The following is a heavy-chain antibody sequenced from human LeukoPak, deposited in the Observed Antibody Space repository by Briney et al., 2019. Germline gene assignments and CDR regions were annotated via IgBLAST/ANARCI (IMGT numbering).Heavy chain of an antibody. V-gene: IGHV4-34*01. Sequence: PSETLSLTCAVYGGSFSGYYWGWVRQPPGKGLEWIGSLYYSGSTYYNPSLKSRVTISVDTPKNQFSLKLSSVTAADTAVYYCARDYYDSSGYPGHFDYWGQGTLVTVSS. D-gene: IGHD3-22*01. CDR2: LYYSGST. CDR3: ARDYYDSSGYPGHFDY. CDR1: GGSFSGYY. J-gene: IGHJ4*02.